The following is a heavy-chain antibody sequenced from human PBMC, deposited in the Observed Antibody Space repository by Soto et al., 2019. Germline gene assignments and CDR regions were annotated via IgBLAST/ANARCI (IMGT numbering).Heavy chain of an antibody. CDR1: GFTFSTYW. Sequence: GGSLRLSCAASGFTFSTYWMIWVRQAPGKGLEWVANIKQDGSEKYYVDSVKGRFTISRDNAKNSLYLQMNSLRAEDTAAYYCARDETYYYGSGPVGGQGTLVTVSS. J-gene: IGHJ4*02. CDR2: IKQDGSEK. V-gene: IGHV3-7*01. D-gene: IGHD3-10*01. CDR3: ARDETYYYGSGPV.